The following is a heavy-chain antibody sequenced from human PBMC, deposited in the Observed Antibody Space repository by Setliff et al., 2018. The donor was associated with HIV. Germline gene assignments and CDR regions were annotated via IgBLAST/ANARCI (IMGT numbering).Heavy chain of an antibody. CDR1: GYTFTDYY. D-gene: IGHD6-13*01. CDR3: ARGVKGIAATGKYYFDY. V-gene: IGHV1-2*06. CDR2: INPNSGGT. Sequence: GASVKVSCKASGYTFTDYYMHWVRQAPGQGLEWMGRINPNSGGTNDVQKFQGRVTMTRDTSINTAYMELSRLRSDDTAVYYCARGVKGIAATGKYYFDYWGQGTLVTVS. J-gene: IGHJ4*02.